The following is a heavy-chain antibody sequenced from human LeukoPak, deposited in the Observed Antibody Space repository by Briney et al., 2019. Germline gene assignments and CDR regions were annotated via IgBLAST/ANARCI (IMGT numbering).Heavy chain of an antibody. J-gene: IGHJ4*02. CDR3: ARARGVDY. Sequence: ASVKVSCKASGYTFTGSYLHWVRQAPGQGLGWMGRINPDGGGTNYAQKFQGRVTMTRDTSISTAYMELNRLTSDDTAVYYCARARGVDYWGQGTLVTVSS. V-gene: IGHV1-2*06. CDR2: INPDGGGT. CDR1: GYTFTGSY.